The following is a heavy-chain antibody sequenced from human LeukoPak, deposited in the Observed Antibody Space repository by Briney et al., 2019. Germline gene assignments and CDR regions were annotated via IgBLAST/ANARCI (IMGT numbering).Heavy chain of an antibody. CDR2: INHSGST. CDR1: GGSVSSGGYY. V-gene: IGHV4-61*08. D-gene: IGHD2-15*01. Sequence: SQTLSLTCTVSGGSVSSGGYYWSWIRQPPGKGLEWIGEINHSGSTNYNPSLKSRVTISVDTSKNQFSLKLSSVTAADTAVYYCARGPTFGCSGGSCYGDYWGQGTLVTVSS. CDR3: ARGPTFGCSGGSCYGDY. J-gene: IGHJ4*02.